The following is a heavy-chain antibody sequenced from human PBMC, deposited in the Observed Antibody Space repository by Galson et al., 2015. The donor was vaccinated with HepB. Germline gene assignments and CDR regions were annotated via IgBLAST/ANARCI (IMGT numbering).Heavy chain of an antibody. Sequence: SLRLSCAASGFTFSSYAMSWVRQAPGKGLEWVSGISGSGGSTYDADSVKGRFTISRDSSKNTVYLQMNSLRVEDTAVYYCAKGIYDSSGYYTARGFDYWGQGTLVTVSS. CDR1: GFTFSSYA. CDR3: AKGIYDSSGYYTARGFDY. D-gene: IGHD3-22*01. J-gene: IGHJ4*02. V-gene: IGHV3-23*01. CDR2: ISGSGGST.